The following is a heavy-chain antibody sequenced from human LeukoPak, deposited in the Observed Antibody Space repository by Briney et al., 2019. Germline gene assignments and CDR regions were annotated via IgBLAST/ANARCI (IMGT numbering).Heavy chain of an antibody. J-gene: IGHJ6*02. CDR3: AGGYSSGRYSGMDV. Sequence: PSETLSLTCTVSGGSISSSSYSWGWIRQPPGKGLEWIGSIYYSGSTYYNPSLKSRVTISVDTSKNQFSLKLSSVTAADTAVYYCAGGYSSGRYSGMDVWGQGTTVTVSS. CDR1: GGSISSSSYS. V-gene: IGHV4-39*07. D-gene: IGHD6-19*01. CDR2: IYYSGST.